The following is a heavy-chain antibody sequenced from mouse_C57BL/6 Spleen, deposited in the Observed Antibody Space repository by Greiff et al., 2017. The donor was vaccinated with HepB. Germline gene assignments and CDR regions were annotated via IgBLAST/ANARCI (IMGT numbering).Heavy chain of an antibody. CDR2: IYPGDGDT. D-gene: IGHD3-2*02. V-gene: IGHV1-80*01. Sequence: VKLQESGAELVKPGASVKISCKASGYAFSSYWMNWVKQRPGKGLEWIGQIYPGDGDTNYNGKFKGKATLTADKSSSTAYMQLSSLTSEDSAVYFCARELRLLHYYAMDYWGQGTSVTVSS. CDR3: ARELRLLHYYAMDY. CDR1: GYAFSSYW. J-gene: IGHJ4*01.